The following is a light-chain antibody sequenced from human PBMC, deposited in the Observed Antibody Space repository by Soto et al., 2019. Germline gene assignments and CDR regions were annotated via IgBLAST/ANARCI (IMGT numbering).Light chain of an antibody. J-gene: IGKJ2*01. Sequence: RVTITCGTIESIDSWLAWHQQKPGRAPKLLISKASNLESGVASRFSGSVSGTEFTLIYSGVHPDDSATYYCQQYLNAHNLGMFGQGTKVDI. CDR2: KAS. CDR1: ESIDSW. V-gene: IGKV1-5*03. CDR3: QQYLNAHNLGM.